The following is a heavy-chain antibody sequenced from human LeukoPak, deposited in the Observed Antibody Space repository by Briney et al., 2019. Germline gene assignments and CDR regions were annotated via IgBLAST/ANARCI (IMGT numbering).Heavy chain of an antibody. J-gene: IGHJ4*02. CDR3: ATDFGNGSGSYSL. Sequence: ASVKVSCKASGYTFTGYYMHWVRQAPGQGLEWMGWINPNSGGTNYAQKFQGRVTMTRDTSISTAYMELSRLRSEDTAVYYCATDFGNGSGSYSLWGQGTLVTVSS. V-gene: IGHV1-2*02. D-gene: IGHD3-10*01. CDR1: GYTFTGYY. CDR2: INPNSGGT.